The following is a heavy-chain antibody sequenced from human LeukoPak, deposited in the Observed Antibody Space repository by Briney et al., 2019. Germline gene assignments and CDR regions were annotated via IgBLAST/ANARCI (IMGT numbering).Heavy chain of an antibody. CDR1: GYSINSGFY. Sequence: KPSETLSLTCTVSGYSINSGFYWGWIRQPPGKGLEWIGSIYHSGSTHYKSSLKSRVTISVDTSKNQLSLKLTSVTAADTAVYYCARSRYDSSGYFWSTPYFFDYWGQGTLVTVSS. V-gene: IGHV4-38-2*02. J-gene: IGHJ4*02. D-gene: IGHD3-22*01. CDR2: IYHSGST. CDR3: ARSRYDSSGYFWSTPYFFDY.